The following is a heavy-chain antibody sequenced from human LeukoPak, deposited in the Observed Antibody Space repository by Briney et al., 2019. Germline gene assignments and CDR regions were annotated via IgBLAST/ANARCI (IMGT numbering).Heavy chain of an antibody. D-gene: IGHD2-2*01. CDR3: ARDRGGTSLNWFDP. V-gene: IGHV4-4*07. J-gene: IGHJ5*02. CDR1: GGSISSYY. CDR2: IYTSGST. Sequence: PSETLSLTCTVSGGSISSYYWSWIRQPAGKGLEWIGRIYTSGSTNYNPSLKSRVTMSVDTSKNQFSLKLSSVTAADTAVHYCARDRGGTSLNWFDPWGQGTLVTVSS.